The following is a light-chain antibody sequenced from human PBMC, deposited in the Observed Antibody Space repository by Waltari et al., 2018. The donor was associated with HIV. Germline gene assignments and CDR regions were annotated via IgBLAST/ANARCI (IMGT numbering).Light chain of an antibody. Sequence: QSGLPQPASVSGSPGQPLTIPATGPTSHVSGYTYVSWYQQHPGKAPKRIIYEVSNPPSGVSNRFSGSKSGNTASLTISGLQPEDETDYYCSSFSSSSTPYVFGTGTKVTVL. V-gene: IGLV2-14*01. J-gene: IGLJ1*01. CDR3: SSFSSSSTPYV. CDR2: EVS. CDR1: TSHVSGYTY.